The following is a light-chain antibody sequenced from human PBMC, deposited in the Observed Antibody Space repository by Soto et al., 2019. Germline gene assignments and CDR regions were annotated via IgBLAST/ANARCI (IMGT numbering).Light chain of an antibody. CDR2: DAS. V-gene: IGKV3-15*01. J-gene: IGKJ2*01. CDR3: QQYNNWPLYT. Sequence: EMVMTQSPATLSVSPGERATLSCRASQSVGGNLAWYQQRPGRAPRLLIYDASTRATDIPARFSGSGSGTEFTLIISSLQSEDFALYYCQQYNNWPLYTFGQGTKLEIK. CDR1: QSVGGN.